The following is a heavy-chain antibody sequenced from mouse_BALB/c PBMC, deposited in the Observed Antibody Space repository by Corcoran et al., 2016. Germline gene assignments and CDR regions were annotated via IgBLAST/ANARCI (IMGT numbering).Heavy chain of an antibody. J-gene: IGHJ2*01. V-gene: IGHV3-6*02. CDR1: GNSITSGYY. CDR3: ASLDY. CDR2: ISYDGSN. Sequence: DVQLQESGPGLVNPSQALTRPCSVIGNSITSGYYWNWIRQFPGNKLEWMGYISYDGSNNYNPSLKNRISIPRDTSKNQFFLKLNSVTTEDTATYYCASLDYWGQGTTLTVSS.